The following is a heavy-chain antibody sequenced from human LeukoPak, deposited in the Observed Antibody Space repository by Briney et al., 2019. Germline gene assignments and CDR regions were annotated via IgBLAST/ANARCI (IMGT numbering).Heavy chain of an antibody. Sequence: AGGSLRLSCAASGFTFSSYSMNWVRQAPGKGLEWVSSISSSSSYIYYADSVKGRFTISRDNAKNSLYLQMNSLRAEDTAVYYCARSLDSGYDYLPEYFDYWGQGTLVTVSS. V-gene: IGHV3-21*01. J-gene: IGHJ4*02. CDR3: ARSLDSGYDYLPEYFDY. D-gene: IGHD5-12*01. CDR2: ISSSSSYI. CDR1: GFTFSSYS.